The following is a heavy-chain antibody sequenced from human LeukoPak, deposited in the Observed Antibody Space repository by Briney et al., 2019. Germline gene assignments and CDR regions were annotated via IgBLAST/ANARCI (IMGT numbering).Heavy chain of an antibody. CDR3: ARGGCSGGSCLNWFDP. V-gene: IGHV3-30*03. D-gene: IGHD2-15*01. Sequence: GGSLRLSCAASGFTFSSYGMHWVRQAPGKGLEWVAVISYGGSNKYYADSVKGRFTISRDNSKNTLYLQMNSLRAEDTAVYYCARGGCSGGSCLNWFDPWGQGTLVTVSS. J-gene: IGHJ5*02. CDR1: GFTFSSYG. CDR2: ISYGGSNK.